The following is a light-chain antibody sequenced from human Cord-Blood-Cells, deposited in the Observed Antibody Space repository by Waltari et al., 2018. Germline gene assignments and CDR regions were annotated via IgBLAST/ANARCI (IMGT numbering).Light chain of an antibody. CDR1: SSVVGSYNL. V-gene: IGLV2-23*02. CDR2: EVS. CDR3: CSYAGSSTVV. J-gene: IGLJ2*01. Sequence: QSALTQPAPVSGSPGQSLTISRTGTSSVVGSYNLVSWYQQHPGKAPKLMIYEVSKRPSGVSNRFSGSKSGNTASLTISGLQAEDEADYYCCSYAGSSTVVFGGGTKLTVL.